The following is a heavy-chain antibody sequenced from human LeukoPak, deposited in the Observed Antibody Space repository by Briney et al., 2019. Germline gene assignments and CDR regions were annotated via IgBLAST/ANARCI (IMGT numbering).Heavy chain of an antibody. Sequence: GGSLRLSCAASGFTVSTNYTSWVRQAPGKGLEWVSVIFRDDTTYYADSVKGRFTISRDNSKNTLFLQMSSLRAEDTAVYYCARTYSGSYPLDYWGQGTLVTVSS. CDR2: IFRDDTT. CDR1: GFTVSTNY. CDR3: ARTYSGSYPLDY. V-gene: IGHV3-53*01. J-gene: IGHJ4*02. D-gene: IGHD1-26*01.